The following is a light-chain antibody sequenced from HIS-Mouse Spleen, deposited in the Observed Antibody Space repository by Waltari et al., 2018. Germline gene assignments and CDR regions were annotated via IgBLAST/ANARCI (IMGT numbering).Light chain of an antibody. V-gene: IGKV3-20*01. CDR2: GAS. CDR1: QSVSSSY. J-gene: IGKJ4*01. CDR3: QQYGSSPRT. Sequence: EIVLTQSPGTLSLSPGERATLSCRASQSVSSSYLAWYQQNPGQGPRLLIYGASSRATGIPDRFSGSGSGRDFTLTISRLEPEDFAVYYCQQYGSSPRTFGGGTKVEIK.